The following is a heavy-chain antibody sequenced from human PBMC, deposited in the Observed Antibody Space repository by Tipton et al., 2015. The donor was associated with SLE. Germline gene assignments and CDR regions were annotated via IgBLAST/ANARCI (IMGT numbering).Heavy chain of an antibody. CDR2: IYYSGST. Sequence: TLSLTRTVSGGSISSSSYYWGWIRQPPGKGLEWIGSIYYSGSTYYNPSLKSRVTISVDTSKNQFYLKLSSVTAADTAVYYCARRRQQWLVYYFDYWGQGTLVTVSS. J-gene: IGHJ4*02. CDR1: GGSISSSSYY. V-gene: IGHV4-39*01. CDR3: ARRRQQWLVYYFDY. D-gene: IGHD6-19*01.